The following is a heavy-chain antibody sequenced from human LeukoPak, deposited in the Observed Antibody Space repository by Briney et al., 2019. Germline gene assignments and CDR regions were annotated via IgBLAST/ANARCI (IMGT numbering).Heavy chain of an antibody. CDR1: GFTVSSNY. CDR2: IYSGGST. D-gene: IGHD6-19*01. Sequence: GGSLRLSCAASGFTVSSNYMSWVRQAPGKGLEWVSVIYSGGSTYYAGSVKGRFTISRDNSKNTLYLQMNSLRAEDTAVYYCARPYSSGWYPDWYFDLWGRGTLVTVSS. CDR3: ARPYSSGWYPDWYFDL. J-gene: IGHJ2*01. V-gene: IGHV3-53*01.